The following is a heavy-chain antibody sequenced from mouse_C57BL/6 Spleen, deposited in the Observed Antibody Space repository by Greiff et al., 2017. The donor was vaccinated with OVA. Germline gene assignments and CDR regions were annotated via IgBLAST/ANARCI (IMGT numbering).Heavy chain of an antibody. CDR2: ISGGGGNT. V-gene: IGHV5-9*01. CDR3: ARRGSSFSWYFDV. D-gene: IGHD1-1*01. Sequence: DVMLVESGGGLVKPGGSLKLSCAASGFTFSSYTMSWVRQTPEKRLEWVATISGGGGNTYYPDSVKGRFTISRDNAKNTLYLQMRSLRSEDTALYYCARRGSSFSWYFDVWGTGTTVTVSS. J-gene: IGHJ1*03. CDR1: GFTFSSYT.